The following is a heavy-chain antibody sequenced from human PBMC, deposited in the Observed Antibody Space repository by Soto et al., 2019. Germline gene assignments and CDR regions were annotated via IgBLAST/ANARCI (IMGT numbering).Heavy chain of an antibody. CDR2: IDPSGGTT. Sequence: ASVKVSCKASGYTLTTYYIHWLRQAPRQGLEWMGIIDPSGGTTSYAQKFQGRVNMTRDRPTSTMYMELSSLRSDDTAVYYCARVMYSSLVYFDYWRQGTLVTVST. V-gene: IGHV1-46*01. CDR3: ARVMYSSLVYFDY. J-gene: IGHJ4*02. CDR1: GYTLTTYY. D-gene: IGHD6-19*01.